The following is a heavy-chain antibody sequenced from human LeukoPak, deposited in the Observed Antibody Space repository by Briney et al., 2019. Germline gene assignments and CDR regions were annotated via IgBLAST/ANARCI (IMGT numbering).Heavy chain of an antibody. CDR3: ARQVYSSSWSYYFDY. J-gene: IGHJ4*02. V-gene: IGHV4-59*01. CDR1: GGSISSYY. Sequence: SETLSLTCAVSGGSISSYYWSWIRQPPGRGLEWIGSIYYSGSTSYNSSLKSRVTISVDTSKNQFSLKLSSVTPADTAVYYCARQVYSSSWSYYFDYWGQGTLVTVSS. D-gene: IGHD6-13*01. CDR2: IYYSGST.